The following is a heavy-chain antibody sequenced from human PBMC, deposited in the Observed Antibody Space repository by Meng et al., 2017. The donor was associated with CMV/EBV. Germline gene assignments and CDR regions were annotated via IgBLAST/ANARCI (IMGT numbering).Heavy chain of an antibody. J-gene: IGHJ5*02. D-gene: IGHD1-1*01. CDR3: ARDRVPTNWNDVYNWFDP. CDR2: INSDGSST. Sequence: GALRLSCAASGFTFSSYWMHWVRQAPGKGLVWVSRINSDGSSTSYADSVKGRFTISRDNAKNTLYLQMNSLRAEDTAVYYCARDRVPTNWNDVYNWFDPWGQGTLVTVSS. V-gene: IGHV3-74*01. CDR1: GFTFSSYW.